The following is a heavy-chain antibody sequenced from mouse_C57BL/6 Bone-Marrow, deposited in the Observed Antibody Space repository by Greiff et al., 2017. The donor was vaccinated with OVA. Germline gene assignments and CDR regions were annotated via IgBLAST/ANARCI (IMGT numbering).Heavy chain of an antibody. CDR1: GFTFSSSA. CDR3: TRDNGYYLAWFAY. Sequence: VTLVESGEGLVKPGGSLTLSCAASGFTFSSSALSWVRPTPEKWLAWVAYISSGGDYIYSADTVKGRFTISRDNARNTLYLQMSSLKSEDTAMYYCTRDNGYYLAWFAYWGQGTLVTVSA. J-gene: IGHJ3*01. D-gene: IGHD2-3*01. V-gene: IGHV5-9-1*02. CDR2: ISSGGDYI.